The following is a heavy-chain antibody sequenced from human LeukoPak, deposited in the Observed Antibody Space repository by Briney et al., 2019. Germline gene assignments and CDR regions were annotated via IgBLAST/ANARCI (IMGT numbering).Heavy chain of an antibody. V-gene: IGHV4-59*01. CDR2: IYYNGNT. J-gene: IGHJ6*02. D-gene: IGHD1-26*01. CDR1: DGSINSYY. CDR3: ARGRSNYYGMDV. Sequence: PSETLSLTCFVSDGSINSYYWNWIRRPPGKGLEWIGYIYYNGNTNYSPSLKSRVTMSVDTSKNLFSLKVSSVTAADTAVYYCARGRSNYYGMDVWGQGTTATVSS.